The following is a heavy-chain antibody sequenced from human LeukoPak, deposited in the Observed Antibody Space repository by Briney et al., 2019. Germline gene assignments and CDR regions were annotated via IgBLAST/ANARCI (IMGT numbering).Heavy chain of an antibody. V-gene: IGHV3-15*01. D-gene: IGHD6-19*01. CDR2: IKSKTDGGTT. CDR1: GFTFSNAW. Sequence: GGSLRLSCAASGFTFSNAWMSWVRQAPGKGLEWVGRIKSKTDGGTTDYAAPVKGRFTISRDDSKNTLYLQMNSLKTEDTAVYYCAKDISGWYGSFAFDIWGQGTMVTVSS. J-gene: IGHJ3*02. CDR3: AKDISGWYGSFAFDI.